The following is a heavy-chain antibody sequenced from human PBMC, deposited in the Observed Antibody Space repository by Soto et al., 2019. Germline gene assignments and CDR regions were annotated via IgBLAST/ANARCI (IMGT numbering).Heavy chain of an antibody. CDR1: GFTFRNYA. D-gene: IGHD6-13*01. CDR2: ISGSDGST. CDR3: GKDPGDPFYSSRSFYFDF. J-gene: IGHJ4*02. V-gene: IGHV3-23*01. Sequence: GGSLRLSCAASGFTFRNYAMSWVRQAPGKGLEWVSGISGSDGSTYYADSVKGRFTISRDNSKNTLYLQMNGLGAEDTAVYFCGKDPGDPFYSSRSFYFDFWGQGTLVTVSS.